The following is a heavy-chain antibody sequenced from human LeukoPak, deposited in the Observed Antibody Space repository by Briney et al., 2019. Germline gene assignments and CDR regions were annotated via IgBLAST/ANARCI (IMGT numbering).Heavy chain of an antibody. CDR1: GGSISSYY. D-gene: IGHD3-10*01. CDR2: IYYSGST. CDR3: ARDDYRGVTNFDP. J-gene: IGHJ5*02. V-gene: IGHV4-59*01. Sequence: SETLSLTCTVSGGSISSYYWSWIRQPPGKGLEWIGYIYYSGSTNYNPSLKSRVTISVDTSKNQFSLQLTSVTAADTAVYYCARDDYRGVTNFDPWGQGTLVTVSS.